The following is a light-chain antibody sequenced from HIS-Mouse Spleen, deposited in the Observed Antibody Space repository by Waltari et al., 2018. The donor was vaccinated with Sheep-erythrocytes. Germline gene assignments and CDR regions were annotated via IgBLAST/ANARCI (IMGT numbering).Light chain of an antibody. CDR2: AAS. CDR1: QSISSY. J-gene: IGKJ1*01. V-gene: IGKV1-39*01. Sequence: DMQMTQPPSSLSPSVGDRVTITCRASQSISSYLNLYQQKPGKAPKLLIYAASSLQSGVPSRFSGSGSGTAFTITISSLQPEDVATYYCQQSYSTPRTFGQGTKVEIK. CDR3: QQSYSTPRT.